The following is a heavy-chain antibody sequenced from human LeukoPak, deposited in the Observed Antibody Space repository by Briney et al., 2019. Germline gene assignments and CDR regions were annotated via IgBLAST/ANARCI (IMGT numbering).Heavy chain of an antibody. J-gene: IGHJ4*02. Sequence: GGSLRLSCAAPGFTLSGYWMHWVRQAPGKGLVWVSHINSDGTNTRYADSVKGRFTISRDNARNTLYLQMRSLRADDTAVYYCARIGSNAALDYWGQGALVTVSS. D-gene: IGHD6-13*01. V-gene: IGHV3-74*01. CDR1: GFTLSGYW. CDR2: INSDGTNT. CDR3: ARIGSNAALDY.